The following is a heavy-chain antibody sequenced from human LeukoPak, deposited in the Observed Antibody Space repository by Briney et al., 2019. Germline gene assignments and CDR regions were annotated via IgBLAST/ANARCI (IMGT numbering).Heavy chain of an antibody. Sequence: GGSLRLSCAASGFIFTDYGMHWVRQAPGKGLEWVAIIWYDGSYKYYADSVKGRFTVSRDNSKNTLYLQMNSLRAEDTAMYYCAKPTRGSGGSFLIDYWGQGTLVTVSS. J-gene: IGHJ4*02. CDR2: IWYDGSYK. D-gene: IGHD2-15*01. V-gene: IGHV3-33*03. CDR1: GFIFTDYG. CDR3: AKPTRGSGGSFLIDY.